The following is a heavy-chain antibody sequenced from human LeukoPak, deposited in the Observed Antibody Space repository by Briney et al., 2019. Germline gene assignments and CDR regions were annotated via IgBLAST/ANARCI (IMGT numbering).Heavy chain of an antibody. J-gene: IGHJ4*02. V-gene: IGHV3-23*01. Sequence: GGSLRLSCAASGFTFTGHTMTWLRQAPGKGLEWVSIIGGRDDRTYYADFVEGRFAISRDNSKNTLYLHMSRLRAEDTAVYYCAKDPNPLYDLWTGYKWGQGTLITVSS. CDR2: IGGRDDRT. D-gene: IGHD3-3*01. CDR3: AKDPNPLYDLWTGYK. CDR1: GFTFTGHT.